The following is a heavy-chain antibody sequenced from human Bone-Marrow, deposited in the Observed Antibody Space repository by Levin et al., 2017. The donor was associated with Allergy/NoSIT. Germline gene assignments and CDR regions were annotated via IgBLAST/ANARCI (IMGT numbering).Heavy chain of an antibody. V-gene: IGHV3-30-3*01. J-gene: IGHJ4*02. CDR1: GFIFNNHA. Sequence: LSFTCATSGFIFNNHAMHWVRQAPGKGLEWVATISYDGSNKYYADSVKGRFTISRDDSKNTLHLQMNSLRAEDTAVYYCAKDRHSGSYYGYFDYWGQGTLITVSS. CDR3: AKDRHSGSYYGYFDY. CDR2: ISYDGSNK. D-gene: IGHD1-26*01.